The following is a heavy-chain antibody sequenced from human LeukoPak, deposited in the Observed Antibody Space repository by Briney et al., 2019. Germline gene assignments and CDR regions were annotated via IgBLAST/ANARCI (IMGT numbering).Heavy chain of an antibody. J-gene: IGHJ3*02. Sequence: SETLSLTCAVYGGSFSGYYWSWIRQPPGKGLEWIGEINRSGSTNYNPSLKSRVTISVDTSKNQFSLKLSSVTAADTAVYYCARPRDMTTVTTQAFDIWGQGTMVTVSS. D-gene: IGHD4-17*01. CDR1: GGSFSGYY. CDR2: INRSGST. V-gene: IGHV4-34*01. CDR3: ARPRDMTTVTTQAFDI.